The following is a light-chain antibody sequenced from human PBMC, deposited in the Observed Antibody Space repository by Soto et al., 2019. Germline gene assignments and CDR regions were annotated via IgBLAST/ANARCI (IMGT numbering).Light chain of an antibody. CDR3: QQYNPWRSIT. CDR1: QNIGNK. V-gene: IGKV3-15*01. Sequence: EIVMTLSPATLSVCPWGRHHHSSSSSQNIGNKLAWYQHKPGQAPRVLIYYTSTRAAGIPARFSGSGSEANFTLTISTLQYEDFAVYYCQQYNPWRSITFGQGTRLEI. CDR2: YTS. J-gene: IGKJ5*01.